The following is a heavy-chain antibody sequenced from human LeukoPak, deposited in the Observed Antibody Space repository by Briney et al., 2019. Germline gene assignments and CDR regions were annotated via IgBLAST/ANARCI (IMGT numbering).Heavy chain of an antibody. CDR3: AKDISGTGWATSFDS. Sequence: PGGSLRLSCKASGFIFDNYALHWVRQAPGKGLVWVSGMSWNSVVVGYADSVKGRFTISRDSAKNSLYLLMNSLRTEDTAFYYCAKDISGTGWATSFDSWGQGTLVTVSS. CDR2: MSWNSVVV. CDR1: GFIFDNYA. V-gene: IGHV3-9*01. J-gene: IGHJ4*02. D-gene: IGHD6-19*01.